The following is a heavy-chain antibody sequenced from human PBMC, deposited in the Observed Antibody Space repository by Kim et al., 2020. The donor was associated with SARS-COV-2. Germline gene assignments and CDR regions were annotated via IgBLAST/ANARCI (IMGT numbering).Heavy chain of an antibody. CDR3: ARTLRFNGYWYFDL. J-gene: IGHJ2*01. Sequence: NPSLKSRVTISVDTSKNQFSLKLSSVTAADTAVYYCARTLRFNGYWYFDLWGRGTLVTVSS. V-gene: IGHV4-39*07. D-gene: IGHD3-3*01.